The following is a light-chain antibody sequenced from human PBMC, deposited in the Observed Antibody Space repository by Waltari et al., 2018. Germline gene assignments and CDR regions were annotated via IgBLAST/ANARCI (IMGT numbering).Light chain of an antibody. Sequence: EIVLTQSPGTLSSSPGERATLSCRASQSLRSSYLAWYQQKPGLAPRLLIYGASNRAAGIPDRFGGHGSGTDFTLTIARLEPEDSAVYYCHHYGSSPLTFGGGTKVEI. J-gene: IGKJ4*01. CDR2: GAS. CDR1: QSLRSSY. V-gene: IGKV3-20*01. CDR3: HHYGSSPLT.